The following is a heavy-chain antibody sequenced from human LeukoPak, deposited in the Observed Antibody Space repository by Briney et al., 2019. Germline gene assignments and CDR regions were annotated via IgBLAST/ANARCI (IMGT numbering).Heavy chain of an antibody. CDR1: GFTFSSYG. V-gene: IGHV3-33*01. CDR3: ARDGEAAAGAYYFDY. Sequence: GGSLRLSCAASGFTFSSYGMHWVRQAPGKGLEWVAVIWYDGSNKYYADSVKGRFTISRDSSKNTLYLQMNSLRAEDTAVYYCARDGEAAAGAYYFDYWGQGTLVTVSS. D-gene: IGHD6-13*01. CDR2: IWYDGSNK. J-gene: IGHJ4*02.